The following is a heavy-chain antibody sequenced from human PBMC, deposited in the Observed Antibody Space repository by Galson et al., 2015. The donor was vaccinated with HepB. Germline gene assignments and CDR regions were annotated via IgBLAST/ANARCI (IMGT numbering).Heavy chain of an antibody. V-gene: IGHV3-21*01. CDR2: ISSSSSYI. Sequence: SLRLSCAASGFTFSSYAMSWVRQAPGKGLEWVSAISSSSSYIYYADSVKGRFTISRDNAKNSLYLQMNSLRAEDTAVYYCAREVDYYYMDVWGKGTTVTVSS. CDR3: AREVDYYYMDV. J-gene: IGHJ6*03. CDR1: GFTFSSYA. D-gene: IGHD1-26*01.